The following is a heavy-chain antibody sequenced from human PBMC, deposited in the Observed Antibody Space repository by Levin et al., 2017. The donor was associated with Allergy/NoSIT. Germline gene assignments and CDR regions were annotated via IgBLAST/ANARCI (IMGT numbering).Heavy chain of an antibody. D-gene: IGHD2-8*01. Sequence: KISCKASGGTFSSYAISWVRQAPGQGLEWMGGIIPIFGTANYAQKFQGRVTITADKSTSTAYMELSSLRSEDTAVYYCAREVYGYCTNGVCSDWLGMDVWGQGTTVTVSS. CDR2: IIPIFGTA. V-gene: IGHV1-69*06. CDR1: GGTFSSYA. CDR3: AREVYGYCTNGVCSDWLGMDV. J-gene: IGHJ6*02.